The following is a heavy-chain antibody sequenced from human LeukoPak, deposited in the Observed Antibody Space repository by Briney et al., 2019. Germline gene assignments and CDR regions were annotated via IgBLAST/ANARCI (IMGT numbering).Heavy chain of an antibody. CDR2: IYSGGST. CDR3: ARVAPHYDSSGYYLDY. J-gene: IGHJ4*02. V-gene: IGHV3-53*01. D-gene: IGHD3-22*01. CDR1: GFTVSSNY. Sequence: PGGSLRLSCAASGFTVSSNYMSWVRQAPGKGLEWVSVIYSGGSTYYADSVKGRFTISRDNSKNTLYLQMNSLRAEDTAVYYCARVAPHYDSSGYYLDYWGQGTLVTVSS.